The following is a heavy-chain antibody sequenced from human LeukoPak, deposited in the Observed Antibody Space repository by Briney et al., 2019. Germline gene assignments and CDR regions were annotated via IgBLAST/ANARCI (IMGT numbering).Heavy chain of an antibody. CDR2: INPNSGGT. CDR1: GYTFTGYY. Sequence: ASVKVSCKASGYTFTGYYMHWVRQAPGQGLEWMGWINPNSGGTNYAQKFQGRVTMTRDTSISTAYLQWSSLKASDTAMYYCARHIPIGGDSSGRRLDYWGQGTLVTVSS. J-gene: IGHJ4*02. V-gene: IGHV1-2*02. D-gene: IGHD3-22*01. CDR3: ARHIPIGGDSSGRRLDY.